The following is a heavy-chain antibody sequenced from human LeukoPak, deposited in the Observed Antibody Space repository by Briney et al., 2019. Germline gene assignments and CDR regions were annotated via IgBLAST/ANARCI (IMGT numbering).Heavy chain of an antibody. V-gene: IGHV3-30*04. J-gene: IGHJ4*02. CDR1: GFTFSSYA. CDR3: AREGGDSSGYYYNY. CDR2: ISYDGSNK. Sequence: GGSLRLSCAASGFTFSSYAMHWVRQAPGKGLEWVAVISYDGSNKYYADSVKGRFTISRDNSKNTPYLQMNSLRAEDTAVYYCAREGGDSSGYYYNYWGQGTLVTVSS. D-gene: IGHD3-22*01.